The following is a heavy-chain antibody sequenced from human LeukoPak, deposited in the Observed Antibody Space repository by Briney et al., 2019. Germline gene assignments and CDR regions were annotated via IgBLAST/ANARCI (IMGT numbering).Heavy chain of an antibody. CDR1: GFTFSSYA. CDR2: ISYDGSNK. V-gene: IGHV3-30-3*01. Sequence: GALRLSCAASGFTFSSYAMHWVRQAPGKGLEWVAVISYDGSNKYYADSVKGRFTISRDNAKNSLYLQMNSLRAEDTAVYYCARDAASGNNWFDPWGQGTLVTVSS. J-gene: IGHJ5*02. D-gene: IGHD3-3*01. CDR3: ARDAASGNNWFDP.